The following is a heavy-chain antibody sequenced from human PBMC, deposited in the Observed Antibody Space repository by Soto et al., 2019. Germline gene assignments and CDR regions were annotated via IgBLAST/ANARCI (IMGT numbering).Heavy chain of an antibody. J-gene: IGHJ4*02. V-gene: IGHV4-39*07. CDR2: IYYSGST. D-gene: IGHD6-19*01. Sequence: SETLSLTCTVSGGSISSSSYYWGWIRQPPGKGLEWIGSIYYSGSTYYNPSLKSRVTISVDTSKNQFSLKLRSVTAADTAVYYCARDLYSSGWYYFDYWGQGTLVTVSS. CDR3: ARDLYSSGWYYFDY. CDR1: GGSISSSSYY.